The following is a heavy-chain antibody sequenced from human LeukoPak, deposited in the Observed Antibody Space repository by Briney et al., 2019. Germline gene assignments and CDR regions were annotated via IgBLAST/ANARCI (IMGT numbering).Heavy chain of an antibody. J-gene: IGHJ4*02. CDR2: IYYSGST. CDR1: GGSISSYY. V-gene: IGHV4-59*08. CDR3: ARPIAVAAGFDY. D-gene: IGHD6-19*01. Sequence: SETLSLTCTVSGGSISSYYWSWIRQPPGKGLEWIGYIYYSGSTNYNPSLKSRVTISVDTPKNQFSLKLSSVTAADTAVYYCARPIAVAAGFDYWGQGTLVTVSS.